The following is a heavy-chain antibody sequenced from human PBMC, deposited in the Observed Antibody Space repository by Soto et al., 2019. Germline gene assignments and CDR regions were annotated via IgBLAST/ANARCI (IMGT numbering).Heavy chain of an antibody. CDR3: ATDSPKYCSSTSCPHGHWFDP. D-gene: IGHD2-2*01. J-gene: IGHJ5*02. CDR2: FDPEDGET. V-gene: IGHV1-24*01. CDR1: GYTLTELS. Sequence: ASVKVSCKVSGYTLTELSMHWVRQAPGKGLEWMGGFDPEDGETIYAQKFQGRVTMTEDTSTDTAYMELSSLRSEDTAVYYCATDSPKYCSSTSCPHGHWFDPWGQGTLVTVSS.